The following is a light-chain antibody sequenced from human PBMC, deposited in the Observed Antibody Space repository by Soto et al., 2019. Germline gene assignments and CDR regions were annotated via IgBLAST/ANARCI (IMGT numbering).Light chain of an antibody. CDR3: HQRSNWRPFT. Sequence: EIVLTQSPATLSLSPGERATLSCRASQSVSSYLAWYQQKPGQAPRLLIYDASNRATGIPARFSGSGSGTDFTIIISSLEPEDFAAYYCHQRSNWRPFTFGPGTKVDIK. CDR2: DAS. J-gene: IGKJ3*01. CDR1: QSVSSY. V-gene: IGKV3-11*01.